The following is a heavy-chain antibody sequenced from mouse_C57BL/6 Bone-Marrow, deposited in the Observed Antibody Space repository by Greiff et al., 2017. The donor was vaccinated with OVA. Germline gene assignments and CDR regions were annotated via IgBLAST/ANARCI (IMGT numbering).Heavy chain of an antibody. Sequence: QVQLQQSGAELVKPGASVKLSCKASGYTFTEYTIHWVKQRSGQGLEWIGWFYPGSGSIKYNEKFKDKATLTADKYSSTVYMELSRWTSEASAVYVCARQEGDSSGYGYFADWGQGTLVTVSA. D-gene: IGHD3-2*02. CDR2: FYPGSGSI. V-gene: IGHV1-62-2*01. CDR3: ARQEGDSSGYGYFAD. CDR1: GYTFTEYT. J-gene: IGHJ3*01.